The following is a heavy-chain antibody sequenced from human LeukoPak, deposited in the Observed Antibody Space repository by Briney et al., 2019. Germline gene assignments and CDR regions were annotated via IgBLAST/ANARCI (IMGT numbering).Heavy chain of an antibody. V-gene: IGHV4-59*01. CDR3: ARSHGLGSWYYFDY. Sequence: SETLSLTCSDSGGSISSYYWSWIRQPPGKGLEWIGYIYYSGSTNYNPSLKSRVTISLDTSKNQISLKVSSVTAADTAVYYCARSHGLGSWYYFDYWGQGNLVTVSS. D-gene: IGHD3-10*01. CDR1: GGSISSYY. J-gene: IGHJ4*02. CDR2: IYYSGST.